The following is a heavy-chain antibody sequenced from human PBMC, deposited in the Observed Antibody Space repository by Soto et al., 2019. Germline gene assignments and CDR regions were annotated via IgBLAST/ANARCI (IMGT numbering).Heavy chain of an antibody. CDR1: GFTFSSYG. D-gene: IGHD3-3*01. Sequence: GGSLRLSCAASGFTFSSYGMHWVRQAPGKGLEWVAVISYDGSNKYYADSVKGRFTISRDNSKNTLYLQMNSLRAEDTAVYYCAKVGRRGGYYKTYYYYGMDVWGQGTTVTVSS. V-gene: IGHV3-30*18. CDR3: AKVGRRGGYYKTYYYYGMDV. J-gene: IGHJ6*02. CDR2: ISYDGSNK.